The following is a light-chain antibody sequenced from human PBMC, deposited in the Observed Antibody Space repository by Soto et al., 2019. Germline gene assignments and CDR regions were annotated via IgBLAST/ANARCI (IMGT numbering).Light chain of an antibody. V-gene: IGKV1-5*03. Sequence: DIHRTRAPSSLSASIGDRFTITCRSSQGIRNDLGWYQQKPGKAPKLLIYKASSLESGVPSRFSGSGSGTEFTLTISSLQPDDFATYYCQQYNSYSRTFGQGTKVDIK. CDR2: KAS. CDR3: QQYNSYSRT. J-gene: IGKJ1*01. CDR1: QGIRND.